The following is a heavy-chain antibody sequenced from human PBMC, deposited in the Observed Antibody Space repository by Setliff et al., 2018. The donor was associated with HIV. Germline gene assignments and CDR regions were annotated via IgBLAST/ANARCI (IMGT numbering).Heavy chain of an antibody. D-gene: IGHD1-26*01. CDR3: AGDVGRRWDYYYGMDV. CDR1: AGTVSSYG. Sequence: SVKVSCKASAGTVSSYGISWVRQAPGQGLEWMGRIIPNFGAANYAQRFQGRVTITADKSTSTVYMELTSLRSEDTAMYYCAGDVGRRWDYYYGMDVWGQGTTVTVSS. CDR2: IIPNFGAA. J-gene: IGHJ6*02. V-gene: IGHV1-69*06.